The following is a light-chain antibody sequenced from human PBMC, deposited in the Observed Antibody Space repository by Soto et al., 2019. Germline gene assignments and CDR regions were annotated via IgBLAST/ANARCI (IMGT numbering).Light chain of an antibody. CDR2: GAS. Sequence: EIVLTQSPGTLSLSPGERATLFCRASQSVSSSYLAWYQQKPGQAPRLLVSGASKRATGIPDRFSGSGSGTDFILTLSSLEPEDFAVYYCQQYGSLPPWTFGQGTKVEVK. CDR1: QSVSSSY. J-gene: IGKJ1*01. V-gene: IGKV3-20*01. CDR3: QQYGSLPPWT.